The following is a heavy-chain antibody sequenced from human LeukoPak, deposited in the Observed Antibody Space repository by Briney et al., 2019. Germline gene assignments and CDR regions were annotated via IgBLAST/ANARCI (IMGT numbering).Heavy chain of an antibody. V-gene: IGHV3-48*01. J-gene: IGHJ4*02. CDR2: ISSSSSTI. CDR1: GFTFSSYS. CDR3: ARAGGTTVTTWNYFDY. D-gene: IGHD4-11*01. Sequence: GGSLRLSCAASGFTFSSYSMNWVRQAPGKGLEWVSYISSSSSTIYYADSVKGRFTISRDNAKNSLYLQMNSLRAEDTAVYYCARAGGTTVTTWNYFDYWGQGTLVTVSS.